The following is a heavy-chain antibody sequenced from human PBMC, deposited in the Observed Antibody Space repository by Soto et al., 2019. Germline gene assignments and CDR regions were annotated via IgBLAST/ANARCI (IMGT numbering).Heavy chain of an antibody. CDR2: ISSSSSYI. J-gene: IGHJ6*02. Sequence: GGSLRLSCAASGFTFSSYSMNWVRQAPGKGLEWVSSISSSSSYIYYADSVKGRFTISRDNAKNSLYLQMNSLRAEDTAVYYCTRDFRLGNYDFWIGYYPIYYYYYGMDVWGQGTTVTVSS. CDR3: TRDFRLGNYDFWIGYYPIYYYYYGMDV. V-gene: IGHV3-21*01. CDR1: GFTFSSYS. D-gene: IGHD3-3*01.